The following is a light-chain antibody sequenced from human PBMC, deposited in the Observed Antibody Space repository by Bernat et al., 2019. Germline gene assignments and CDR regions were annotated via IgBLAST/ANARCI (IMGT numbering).Light chain of an antibody. CDR1: SSDVGGYQY. Sequence: QSALTQPASVSGSPGQSITISCTGTSSDVGGYQYVSWYQQHPGKAPKLMISDVSYRPSGVSHRFSGTKFGNTCSLTISGLQAEDEAYYYCCSWTTTNVYVFGAGTKVTVL. V-gene: IGLV2-14*03. J-gene: IGLJ1*01. CDR2: DVS. CDR3: CSWTTTNVYV.